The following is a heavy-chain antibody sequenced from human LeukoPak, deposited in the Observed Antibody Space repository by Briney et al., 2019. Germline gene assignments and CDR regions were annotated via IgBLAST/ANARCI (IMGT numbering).Heavy chain of an antibody. J-gene: IGHJ5*02. V-gene: IGHV4-4*07. D-gene: IGHD3-10*01. CDR1: GGSISSYY. Sequence: PSETLSLTCTVSGGSISSYYWSWIRQPAGKGLEWIGRIYTSGSTNYNPSLKSRVTMSVDTSKNQFSLKLSSVTAADTAVYYCARFPYGSGSYYKSYENWFDPWGQGTLVTVSS. CDR3: ARFPYGSGSYYKSYENWFDP. CDR2: IYTSGST.